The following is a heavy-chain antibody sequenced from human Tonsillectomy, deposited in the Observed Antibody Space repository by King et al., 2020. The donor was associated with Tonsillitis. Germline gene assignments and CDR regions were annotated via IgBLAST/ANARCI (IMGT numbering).Heavy chain of an antibody. V-gene: IGHV4-4*07. CDR3: ARGVGSGGYYGGFDY. J-gene: IGHJ4*02. CDR2: IYTSGTT. D-gene: IGHD1-26*01. CDR1: GGSISSYY. Sequence: QLQESGPGLVKPSETLTLTCTVSGGSISSYYWNWIRQPAGKGLEWIGRIYTSGTTNYNPSLKSRVTVSLNTSKNQFFLKLSSVTAADTAVYYCARGVGSGGYYGGFDYWGQGPLVTVSS.